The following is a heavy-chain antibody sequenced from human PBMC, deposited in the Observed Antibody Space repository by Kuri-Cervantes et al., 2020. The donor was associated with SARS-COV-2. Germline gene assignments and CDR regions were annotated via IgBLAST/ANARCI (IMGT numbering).Heavy chain of an antibody. V-gene: IGHV4-4*07. CDR1: GGSISSYY. Sequence: SETLSLTCTVSGGSISSYYWSWIRQPAGKGLEWIASMYHSGTTFYNPSLKSRVTISVDTSKNQFSLKLSSVTAADTAVYYCASESSVQRLFDYWGQGTPVTVSS. CDR2: MYHSGTT. CDR3: ASESSVQRLFDY. J-gene: IGHJ4*02. D-gene: IGHD6-25*01.